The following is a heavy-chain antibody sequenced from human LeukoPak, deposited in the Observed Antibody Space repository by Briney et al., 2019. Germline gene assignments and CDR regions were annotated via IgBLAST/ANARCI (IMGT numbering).Heavy chain of an antibody. CDR3: VRLPVEEYCSSTGCYRGIDY. Sequence: PSETLSLTCTVSGGSISSSSYYWGWLPPPPGKGLEWLGSIYYSGSTYYNPSIKSRVPISVDTSKNHFYLTLSSVTAADTAVYYCVRLPVEEYCSSTGCYRGIDYWGQGTLVTVSS. J-gene: IGHJ4*02. CDR1: GGSISSSSYY. D-gene: IGHD2-2*01. V-gene: IGHV4-39*02. CDR2: IYYSGST.